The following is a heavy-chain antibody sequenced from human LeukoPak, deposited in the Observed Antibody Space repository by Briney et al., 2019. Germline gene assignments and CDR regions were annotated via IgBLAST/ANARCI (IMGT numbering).Heavy chain of an antibody. Sequence: PSETLSLTCTVSGGSISRSSYHWGWIRQPPGKGLEWIGSIYYSGSTYYNPSLKSRVTISVDTSKNQFSLNLSSVTAADTAVYYCASRDYNILTGSNDYWGQGTLVTVSS. J-gene: IGHJ4*02. V-gene: IGHV4-39*07. CDR3: ASRDYNILTGSNDY. D-gene: IGHD3-9*01. CDR2: IYYSGST. CDR1: GGSISRSSYH.